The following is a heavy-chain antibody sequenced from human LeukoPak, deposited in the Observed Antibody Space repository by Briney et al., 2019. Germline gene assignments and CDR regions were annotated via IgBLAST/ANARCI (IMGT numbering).Heavy chain of an antibody. Sequence: PGGSLRLSCAASGFTFSSYSMNWVRQAPGKGLEWVSSISSSSSYIYYADSVKGRFTISRDNAKNSLYLQMNSLRAEDTAAYYCARDDYGDYLPFDYWGQGTLVTVSS. D-gene: IGHD4-17*01. V-gene: IGHV3-21*01. CDR3: ARDDYGDYLPFDY. CDR1: GFTFSSYS. CDR2: ISSSSSYI. J-gene: IGHJ4*02.